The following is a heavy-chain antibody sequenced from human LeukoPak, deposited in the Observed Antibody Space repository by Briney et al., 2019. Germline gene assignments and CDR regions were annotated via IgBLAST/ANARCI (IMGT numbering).Heavy chain of an antibody. CDR3: ARGPPLWFGELRIKGPFDY. D-gene: IGHD3-10*01. J-gene: IGHJ4*02. Sequence: KPSETLSLTCAVSGGSISSGGYSWSWIRQPPGKGLEWIGYIYHSGSTYYNPSLKSRVTISVDRSENQFSLKLSSVTAADTAVYYCARGPPLWFGELRIKGPFDYWGQGTLVTVSS. V-gene: IGHV4-30-2*01. CDR2: IYHSGST. CDR1: GGSISSGGYS.